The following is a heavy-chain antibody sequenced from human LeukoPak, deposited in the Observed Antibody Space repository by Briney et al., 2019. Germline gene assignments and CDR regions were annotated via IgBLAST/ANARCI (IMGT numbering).Heavy chain of an antibody. V-gene: IGHV1-18*04. CDR1: GYAFTSYG. Sequence: ASVKVSCKAFGYAFTSYGISWVRQAPGQGLEWMGWISPYNGNTNYAQKLQGRVTMTTDTSTSTAYMELRSLRSDDTAVFYCARDRHYDSSGYYVDYWGQGTLVTVSS. CDR3: ARDRHYDSSGYYVDY. J-gene: IGHJ4*02. CDR2: ISPYNGNT. D-gene: IGHD3-22*01.